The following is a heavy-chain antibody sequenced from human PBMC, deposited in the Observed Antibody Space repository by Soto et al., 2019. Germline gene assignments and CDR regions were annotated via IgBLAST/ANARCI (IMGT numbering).Heavy chain of an antibody. CDR3: ALSFSQTNIDV. Sequence: SAKASFKASRYTFTGYYLHWVRQAPGQGLEWMGYINPDSGRTRYAQKFQGTVTMTRDTSITTAYLELSSLKYDDSAIFYCALSFSQTNIDVWGQGTTVTVS. CDR2: INPDSGRT. V-gene: IGHV1-2*02. J-gene: IGHJ6*01. CDR1: RYTFTGYY.